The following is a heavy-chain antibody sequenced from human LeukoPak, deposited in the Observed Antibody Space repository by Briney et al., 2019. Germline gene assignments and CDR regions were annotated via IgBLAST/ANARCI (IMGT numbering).Heavy chain of an antibody. Sequence: ASVKVSCKASGCTFTSYDINWVRQATGQGLEWMGWMNPNSGNTGYAQKFQGRVTMTRNTSISTAYMELSSLRSEDTAVYYCASLYCSSTTCYYNWFDPWGQGTLVTVSS. CDR1: GCTFTSYD. CDR3: ASLYCSSTTCYYNWFDP. CDR2: MNPNSGNT. D-gene: IGHD2-2*01. V-gene: IGHV1-8*01. J-gene: IGHJ5*02.